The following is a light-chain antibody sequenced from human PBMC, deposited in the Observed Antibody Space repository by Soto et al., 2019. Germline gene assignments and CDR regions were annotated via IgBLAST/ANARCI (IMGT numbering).Light chain of an antibody. V-gene: IGLV2-11*01. CDR3: CSYVGRYSWV. CDR2: DVS. J-gene: IGLJ3*02. Sequence: QSALTQPRSVSGSPGQSVTISCTGTSSDVGYYNYVSWYQQHPGKVPKLMIYDVSKRPSGVPDRFSGSKSGNTASLTISGLQVEDEAEYYCCSYVGRYSWVFGGGTKLTV. CDR1: SSDVGYYNY.